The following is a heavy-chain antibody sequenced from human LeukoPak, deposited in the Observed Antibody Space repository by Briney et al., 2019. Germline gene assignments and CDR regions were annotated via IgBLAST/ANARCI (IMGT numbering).Heavy chain of an antibody. CDR3: ARPLPYCTGGSCYSYYYYGMDV. V-gene: IGHV5-51*01. CDR2: IYPAGSDT. J-gene: IGHJ6*02. CDR1: GYRFTSYW. Sequence: GESLQISCKGSGYRFTSYWIGWVRQMPGKGLEWMGSIYPAGSDTRYSPSFHGQVTISADKSISTAYLQWSSLKASDTAKYYCARPLPYCTGGSCYSYYYYGMDVWGQGTTVTVSS. D-gene: IGHD2-15*01.